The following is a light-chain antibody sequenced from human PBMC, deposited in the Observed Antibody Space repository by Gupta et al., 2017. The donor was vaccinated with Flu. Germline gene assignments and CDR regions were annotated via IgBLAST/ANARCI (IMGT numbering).Light chain of an antibody. CDR1: ESVSSTY. CDR2: RAS. J-gene: IGKJ4*01. V-gene: IGKV3-20*01. CDR3: QQYGSIPPT. Sequence: LTQSPDTLSQSPGDRVTVSCRLSESVSSTYLAWYQQRPGQSPRLLIYRASRRAPDIPDRFIGTASGTDFALTISGLQPEDSATYFCQQYGSIPPTFGGGTKVEVK.